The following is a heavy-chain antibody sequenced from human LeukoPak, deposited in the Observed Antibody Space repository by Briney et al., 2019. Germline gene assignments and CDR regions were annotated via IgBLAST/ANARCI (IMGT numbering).Heavy chain of an antibody. V-gene: IGHV3-53*01. CDR2: IYSGGST. Sequence: PGGSLRLSCAASGFTVSSNYMGWVRQAPGKGLEWVSVIYSGGSTYYADSVKGRFTISRDNSKNTLYLQMNSLRAEDTAVYYCAAGSYCGGDCSYGAFDIWGQGTMVTVSS. J-gene: IGHJ3*02. CDR3: AAGSYCGGDCSYGAFDI. D-gene: IGHD2-21*02. CDR1: GFTVSSNY.